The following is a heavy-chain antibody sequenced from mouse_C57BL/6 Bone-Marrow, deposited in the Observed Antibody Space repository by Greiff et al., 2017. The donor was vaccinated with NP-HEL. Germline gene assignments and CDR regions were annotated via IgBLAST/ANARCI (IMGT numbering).Heavy chain of an antibody. CDR2: IDPEDGET. CDR1: GFNIKDYY. J-gene: IGHJ2*01. D-gene: IGHD1-1*01. Sequence: VHVKQSGAELVKPGASVKLSCTASGFNIKDYYMHWVKQRTEQGLEWIGRIDPEDGETKYAPKFQGKATITADTSSNTAYLQLSSLTSEDTAVYYCARSRFITTVVGDYWGQGTTLTVSS. CDR3: ARSRFITTVVGDY. V-gene: IGHV14-2*01.